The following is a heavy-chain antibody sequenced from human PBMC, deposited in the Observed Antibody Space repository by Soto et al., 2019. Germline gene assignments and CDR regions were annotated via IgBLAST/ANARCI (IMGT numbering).Heavy chain of an antibody. CDR2: VSAYNGNT. J-gene: IGHJ6*02. D-gene: IGHD3-10*01. V-gene: IGHV1-18*01. CDR1: GYTFTRYY. Sequence: ASVKVSCKASGYTFTRYYINWVRQAPGQGLEWMGWVSAYNGNTHYEQKLQGRVTLTTDTSTSTAYMELRSLRSDDTAVYYCTREGSAPYYYYGMDAWGQGTTVTVSS. CDR3: TREGSAPYYYYGMDA.